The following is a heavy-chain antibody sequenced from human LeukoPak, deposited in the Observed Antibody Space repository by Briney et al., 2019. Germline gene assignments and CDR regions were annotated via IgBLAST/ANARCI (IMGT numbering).Heavy chain of an antibody. D-gene: IGHD2-2*02. Sequence: SETLSLTCAVYGGSFSVYFWSWIRQPPGKGLEWIGYIYYSGSTYYSPSLKSRVTISVDTSKNQFSLKLSSVTAADTAVYYCARVLGYCSSTSCYTHHDYWGQGTLVTVSS. CDR2: IYYSGST. CDR1: GGSFSVYF. V-gene: IGHV4-30-4*08. J-gene: IGHJ4*02. CDR3: ARVLGYCSSTSCYTHHDY.